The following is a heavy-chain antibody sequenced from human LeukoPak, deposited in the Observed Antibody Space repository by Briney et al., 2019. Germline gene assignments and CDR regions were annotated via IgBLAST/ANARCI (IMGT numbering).Heavy chain of an antibody. CDR1: GGSFSGYY. V-gene: IGHV4-34*01. D-gene: IGHD5-24*01. Sequence: PSETLSLTCAVYGGSFSGYYWSWIRQPPGKGLEWIGEINHSGSTNYNPSLKSRVTISVDTSKNQFSLKLSSVTAADTAVYYCARGDGYNYYWYFDLWGRGTLVTVSS. J-gene: IGHJ2*01. CDR2: INHSGST. CDR3: ARGDGYNYYWYFDL.